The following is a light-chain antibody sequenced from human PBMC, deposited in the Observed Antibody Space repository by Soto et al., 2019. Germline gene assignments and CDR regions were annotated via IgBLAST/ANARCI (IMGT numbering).Light chain of an antibody. J-gene: IGKJ2*01. CDR1: QSISSE. CDR2: GAS. CDR3: QQGHNWPLT. V-gene: IGKV3-15*01. Sequence: EIVMTQSPATLSVSPGERATLSCRASQSISSELAWYQQKPGHPPRRLIYGASTRATGVPARFTGSGSGSDFTLTISGLQSEDFAVYYCQQGHNWPLTFGQGTRLEI.